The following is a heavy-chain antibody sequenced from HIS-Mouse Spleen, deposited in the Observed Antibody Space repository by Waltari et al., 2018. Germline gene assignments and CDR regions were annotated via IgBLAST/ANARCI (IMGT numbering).Heavy chain of an antibody. CDR2: INHSGST. D-gene: IGHD2-2*01. CDR3: ARSKGYCSSTSCYYFDY. Sequence: QVQLQQWGAGLLQPSETLSLTCAVYGGSSSGYYCSWIRPPPGKGLEWIGEINHSGSTNYNPSLKSRVTISVDTSKNQFSLKLSSVTAADTAVYYCARSKGYCSSTSCYYFDYWGQGTLVTVSS. CDR1: GGSSSGYY. J-gene: IGHJ4*02. V-gene: IGHV4-34*01.